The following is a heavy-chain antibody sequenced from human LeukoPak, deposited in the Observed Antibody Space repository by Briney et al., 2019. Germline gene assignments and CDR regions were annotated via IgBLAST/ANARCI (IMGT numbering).Heavy chain of an antibody. Sequence: GGSLRLSCAASGFTFSSYAMSWVRQAPGKGLEWVSAISGRGGSTYYADSVKGRFTISRDNSKNTLYLQMNSLRAEDTAVYYCAKDQGYYDSSVPGYYYGMDVWGQGTTVTVSS. CDR3: AKDQGYYDSSVPGYYYGMDV. D-gene: IGHD3-22*01. J-gene: IGHJ6*02. V-gene: IGHV3-23*01. CDR2: ISGRGGST. CDR1: GFTFSSYA.